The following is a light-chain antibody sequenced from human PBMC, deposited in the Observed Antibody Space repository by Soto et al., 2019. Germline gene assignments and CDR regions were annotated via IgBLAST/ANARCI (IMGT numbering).Light chain of an antibody. J-gene: IGKJ4*01. CDR3: QQNNKWPPVT. V-gene: IGKV3-15*01. CDR1: QTISND. CDR2: GAS. Sequence: EVVMTQSPATVSVSPGEGVTLSCRASQTISNDLAWYQQKPGQAPRLLIFGASTRATGVPARFSGGGYVTEVTLTVSSLQSEDFAFYYCQQNNKWPPVTFGGGTKVEIK.